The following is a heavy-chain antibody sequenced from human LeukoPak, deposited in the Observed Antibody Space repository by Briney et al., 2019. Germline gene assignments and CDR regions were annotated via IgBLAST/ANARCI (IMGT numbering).Heavy chain of an antibody. D-gene: IGHD1-1*01. J-gene: IGHJ4*02. CDR2: IHYTGST. CDR3: ASASNNYYFDL. Sequence: SETLSLTCTFSGGSITTYYWSWIRQPPGQRLEWIGYIHYTGSTNYNPSLKSRVTISIDTSKNQFSLQLTSVTAADTAVYYCASASNNYYFDLWGQGTLVIVSS. CDR1: GGSITTYY. V-gene: IGHV4-59*12.